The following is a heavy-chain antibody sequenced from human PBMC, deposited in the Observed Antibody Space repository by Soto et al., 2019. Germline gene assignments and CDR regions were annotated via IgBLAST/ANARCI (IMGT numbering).Heavy chain of an antibody. D-gene: IGHD6-6*01. J-gene: IGHJ6*03. CDR1: GGTFSSYT. V-gene: IGHV1-69*02. CDR3: ASTSPSIAARPASFYYYMDA. CDR2: IIPILGIA. Sequence: ASVKVSCKASGGTFSSYTISWVRQAPGQGLEWMGRIIPILGIANYAQKFQGRVTITADKSTSTAYMELSSLRSEDTAVYYCASTSPSIAARPASFYYYMDAWGKGTTVTSP.